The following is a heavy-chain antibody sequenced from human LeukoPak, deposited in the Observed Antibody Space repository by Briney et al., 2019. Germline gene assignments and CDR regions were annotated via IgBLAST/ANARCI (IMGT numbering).Heavy chain of an antibody. D-gene: IGHD3-10*01. CDR2: ISGSGVFSGSGGDT. J-gene: IGHJ4*02. V-gene: IGHV3-23*01. Sequence: GGSLTLSCAPSGFTYNKYCKRCVRQAPRNALEWVSSISGSGVFSGSGGDTVYAESVKDRFKISRDNSKNPVHLQMNSLIGDDTAKYYCARVGPGAWGQGTLVIVSS. CDR1: GFTYNKYC. CDR3: ARVGPGA.